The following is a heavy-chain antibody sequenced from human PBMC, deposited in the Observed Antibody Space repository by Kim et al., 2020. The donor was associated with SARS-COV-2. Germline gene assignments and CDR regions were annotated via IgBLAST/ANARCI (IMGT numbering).Heavy chain of an antibody. J-gene: IGHJ4*02. D-gene: IGHD3-22*01. CDR1: GFTFSNYG. CDR3: VKEAAFTTIVVDYYFDY. V-gene: IGHV3-30*18. CDR2: VSYEGRNT. Sequence: GGSLRLSCVASGFTFSNYGMHWVRQAPGKGLEWVAIVSYEGRNTFYAGSVKGRFTISRDNSKNTLYLQMNSLRTEDTALYYCVKEAAFTTIVVDYYFDYWGQGTLVTVFS.